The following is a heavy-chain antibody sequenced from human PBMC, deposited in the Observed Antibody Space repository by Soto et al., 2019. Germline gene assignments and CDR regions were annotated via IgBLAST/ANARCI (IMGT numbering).Heavy chain of an antibody. V-gene: IGHV3-11*05. CDR3: AREGPGTSIWYVDS. D-gene: IGHD6-13*01. J-gene: IGHJ4*02. Sequence: QVQLVESGGGLVKPGGSLRLSCAASGFTFSDYYMSWIRQAPGKGLEWLSYISTSSSYRNYADSVKGRFTISRDNAKNSLYLQMNRLRVEDTAVYYCAREGPGTSIWYVDSWGQGTLVTVSS. CDR1: GFTFSDYY. CDR2: ISTSSSYR.